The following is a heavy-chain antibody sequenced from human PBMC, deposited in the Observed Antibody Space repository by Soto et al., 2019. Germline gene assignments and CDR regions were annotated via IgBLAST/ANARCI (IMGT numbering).Heavy chain of an antibody. V-gene: IGHV1-3*01. J-gene: IGHJ6*02. Sequence: ASVKVSCKASGYSFSTYAMHWVRQAPGQSLEWMGWINGGTGQTKFSQRFQDRITITRDTSASTAYMELSSLRSEDTAVYYCARGKGMAENYYYYGLDIWGQGTTVTVYS. D-gene: IGHD3-10*01. CDR2: INGGTGQT. CDR1: GYSFSTYA. CDR3: ARGKGMAENYYYYGLDI.